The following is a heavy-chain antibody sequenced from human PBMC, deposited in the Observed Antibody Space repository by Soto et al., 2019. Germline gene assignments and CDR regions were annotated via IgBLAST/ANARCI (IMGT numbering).Heavy chain of an antibody. V-gene: IGHV3-53*01. CDR1: GLTVSNKY. J-gene: IGHJ5*02. Sequence: EVQLVESGGGLIQPGGSLRLSCAASGLTVSNKYMSWVRQAPGKGLEWVSVIDGDGTTKYADSVKGRFTISRDNSKNTLYLQVNSLRAEDTAMYYCHISGSWGQGTLVTVSS. D-gene: IGHD2-21*01. CDR3: HISGS. CDR2: IDGDGTT.